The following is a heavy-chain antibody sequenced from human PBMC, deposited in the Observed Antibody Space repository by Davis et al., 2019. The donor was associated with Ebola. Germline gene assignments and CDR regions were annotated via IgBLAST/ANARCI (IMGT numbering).Heavy chain of an antibody. Sequence: GDSLKISCAAPGFTFSRYSMNWVRQAPGKGLEWVSSISSSSSYIYYADSVKGRFTISRDNAKNSLYLQMISLRAEDTAVYYCARDRRWELLKGFDYWGQGTLVTVSS. CDR2: ISSSSSYI. D-gene: IGHD1-26*01. CDR1: GFTFSRYS. CDR3: ARDRRWELLKGFDY. V-gene: IGHV3-21*01. J-gene: IGHJ4*02.